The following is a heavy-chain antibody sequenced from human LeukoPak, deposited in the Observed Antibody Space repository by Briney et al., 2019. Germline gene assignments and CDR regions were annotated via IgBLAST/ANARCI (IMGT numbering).Heavy chain of an antibody. J-gene: IGHJ6*02. V-gene: IGHV3-30*18. CDR1: GFTFSSYG. Sequence: GRSLRLSCAASGFTFSSYGMHRVRQAPGKGLEWVAVISYDGSNKYYADSVKGRFTISRDNSKNTLYLQMNSLRAEDTAVYYCAKDYIEDVWGQGTTVTVSS. CDR2: ISYDGSNK. CDR3: AKDYIEDV.